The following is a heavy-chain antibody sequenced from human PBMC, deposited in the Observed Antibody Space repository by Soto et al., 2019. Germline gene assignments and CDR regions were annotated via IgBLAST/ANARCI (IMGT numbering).Heavy chain of an antibody. D-gene: IGHD2-2*01. J-gene: IGHJ6*03. CDR1: GGSFSGYY. V-gene: IGHV4-34*01. CDR3: ARYCSSTSKGTGYYMDV. CDR2: INHSGST. Sequence: SETLSLTCAVYGGSFSGYYWSWIRQPPGKGLEWIGEINHSGSTNYNPSLKSRVTISVDTSKNQFSLKLSSVTAADTAVYYCARYCSSTSKGTGYYMDVWGKGTTVTVSS.